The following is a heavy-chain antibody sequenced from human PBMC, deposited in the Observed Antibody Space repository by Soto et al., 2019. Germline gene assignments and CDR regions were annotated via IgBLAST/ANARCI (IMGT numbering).Heavy chain of an antibody. Sequence: QVQLVQSGAEVKKPGASVKVSCKASGGTFSSYAISWVRQAPGQVLEWMGVIIPIFGTATYAQKFQGRVTITADESTSTAYMELSSLRSEDTAVYYCARDASGSHRRGDWFDPWGQGTLVTVSS. CDR1: GGTFSSYA. J-gene: IGHJ5*02. CDR2: IIPIFGTA. V-gene: IGHV1-69*01. CDR3: ARDASGSHRRGDWFDP. D-gene: IGHD1-26*01.